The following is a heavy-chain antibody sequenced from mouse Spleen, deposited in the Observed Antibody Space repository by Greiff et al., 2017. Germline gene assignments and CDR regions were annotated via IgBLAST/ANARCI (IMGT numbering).Heavy chain of an antibody. J-gene: IGHJ1*01. V-gene: IGHV1-39*01. Sequence: EVKLMESGPELEKPGASVKISCKASGYSFTGYNMNWVKQSNGKSLEWIGNIDPYYGGTSYNQKFKGKATLTVDKSSSTAYMQLKSLTSEDSAVYYCASTPPGYWYFDVWGAGTTVTVSS. CDR2: IDPYYGGT. CDR1: GYSFTGYN. D-gene: IGHD2-1*01. CDR3: ASTPPGYWYFDV.